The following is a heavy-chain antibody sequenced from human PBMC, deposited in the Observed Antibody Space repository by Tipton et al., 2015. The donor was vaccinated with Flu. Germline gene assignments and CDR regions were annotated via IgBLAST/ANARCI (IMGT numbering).Heavy chain of an antibody. V-gene: IGHV5-51*01. CDR3: VRQPYLGDYGGYFDY. CDR1: GYSFTSYW. J-gene: IGHJ4*02. CDR2: IYPGDSDT. D-gene: IGHD4-17*01. Sequence: VQLVQSGAEVKKPGESLKISCKGSGYSFTSYWIGWVRQMPGKGLEWMGTIYPGDSDTRYSPSFQGQVTISADKSISTAYPQWSSLKASDTAMYYCVRQPYLGDYGGYFDYWGQGTLVTVSS.